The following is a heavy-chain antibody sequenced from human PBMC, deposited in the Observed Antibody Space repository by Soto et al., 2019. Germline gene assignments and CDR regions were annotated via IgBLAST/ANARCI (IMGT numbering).Heavy chain of an antibody. V-gene: IGHV4-59*01. Sequence: PSETLSLSCTVSGGSISSYYWSWIRQPPGKGLEWIGYIYYSGSTNYNPSLKSRVTISVDTSKNQFSLKLSSVTAADTAVYYCATGGGRFNYGMDVWGQGTTVTVS. D-gene: IGHD3-10*01. CDR2: IYYSGST. CDR3: ATGGGRFNYGMDV. J-gene: IGHJ6*02. CDR1: GGSISSYY.